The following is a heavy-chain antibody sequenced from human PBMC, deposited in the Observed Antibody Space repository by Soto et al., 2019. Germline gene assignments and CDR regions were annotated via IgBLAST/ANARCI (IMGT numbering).Heavy chain of an antibody. CDR1: GYTFTNYG. CDR2: VSPYNGNR. Sequence: QVQLVQSGAEVKKSGASVKASCKASGYTFTNYGISWVRQAPGQGLEWMGWVSPYNGNRYYAQKFHGRLTLTTDTSTNPAFMELRSLSPGDTAIYYCARRYGDPSSAAGFDYWGQGTLVTVSS. CDR3: ARRYGDPSSAAGFDY. J-gene: IGHJ4*02. V-gene: IGHV1-18*01. D-gene: IGHD2-21*02.